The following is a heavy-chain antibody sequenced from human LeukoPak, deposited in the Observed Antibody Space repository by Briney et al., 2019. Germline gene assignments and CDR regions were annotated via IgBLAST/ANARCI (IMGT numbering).Heavy chain of an antibody. J-gene: IGHJ4*02. CDR2: INHSGST. Sequence: SETLSLTCAVYGDSFSGYYWSWIRQPPGKGLEWIGEINHSGSTNYNPSLKSRVTISVDTSKNQFSLKLSSVTAADTAVYYCATSGGTLGPTNYFAYWGQGTLVTVSS. D-gene: IGHD3-16*01. V-gene: IGHV4-34*01. CDR3: ATSGGTLGPTNYFAY. CDR1: GDSFSGYY.